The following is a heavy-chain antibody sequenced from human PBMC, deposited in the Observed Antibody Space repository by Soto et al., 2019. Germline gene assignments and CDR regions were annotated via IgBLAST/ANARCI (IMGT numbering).Heavy chain of an antibody. J-gene: IGHJ5*02. CDR1: GASISGFY. CDR2: IYATGTT. D-gene: IGHD1-1*01. Sequence: PSEILSLTCTVSGASISGFYWSWIRKSAGKGLEWIGRIYATGTTDYNPSLKSRVMMSVDTSKKQFSLKLRSVTAADTAVYYCVRDGTKTLRDWFDPWGQGISVTVSS. V-gene: IGHV4-4*07. CDR3: VRDGTKTLRDWFDP.